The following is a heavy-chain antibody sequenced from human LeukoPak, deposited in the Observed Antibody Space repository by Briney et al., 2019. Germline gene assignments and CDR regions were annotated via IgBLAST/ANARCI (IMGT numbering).Heavy chain of an antibody. CDR2: ISAYDGNT. V-gene: IGHV1-18*01. Sequence: ASVKVSCKASGYTFNRFGISWVRQAPGQGLEWLEWISAYDGNTNYAQNVQGRVTMTTDTSTSTAYMELRSLRYDDTAVYYCARDKVIATAGTPNWFDPWGQGTLVTVSS. CDR3: ARDKVIATAGTPNWFDP. D-gene: IGHD6-13*01. CDR1: GYTFNRFG. J-gene: IGHJ5*02.